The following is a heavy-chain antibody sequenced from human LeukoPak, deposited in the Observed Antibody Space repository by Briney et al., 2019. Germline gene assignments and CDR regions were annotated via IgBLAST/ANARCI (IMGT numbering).Heavy chain of an antibody. J-gene: IGHJ4*02. V-gene: IGHV3-49*04. CDR2: IRSKAYGGTT. D-gene: IGHD3-9*01. Sequence: GGSLRLSCTASGFTFGDYAMSWVRQAPGKGLEWVGFIRSKAYGGTTEYAASVKGRFTISRDDSKSIAYLQMNSLKTEDTAVYYCTRVLRYFDWPALDYWGQGTLVTVSS. CDR1: GFTFGDYA. CDR3: TRVLRYFDWPALDY.